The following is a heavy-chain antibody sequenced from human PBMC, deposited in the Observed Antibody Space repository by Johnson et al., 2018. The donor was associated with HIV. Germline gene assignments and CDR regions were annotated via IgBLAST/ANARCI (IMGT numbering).Heavy chain of an antibody. CDR3: AKSAKQWQDAFDI. CDR2: ISSNGGST. V-gene: IGHV3-64*01. Sequence: VQLVESGGGLVQPGGSLRLSCAASGFTFSSYAMHWVRQAPGKGLEYVSAISSNGGSTYYANSVKGRFTISRDNSKNTLYLQMGSLRAEDMAVYYCAKSAKQWQDAFDIWGQGTMVTVSS. J-gene: IGHJ3*02. CDR1: GFTFSSYA. D-gene: IGHD6-19*01.